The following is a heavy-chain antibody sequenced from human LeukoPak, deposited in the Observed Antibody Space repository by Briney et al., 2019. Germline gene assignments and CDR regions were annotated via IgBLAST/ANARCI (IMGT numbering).Heavy chain of an antibody. V-gene: IGHV4-34*01. D-gene: IGHD6-25*01. J-gene: IGHJ5*02. CDR2: INHSGST. CDR3: ARNEGQRLSRSWFDP. CDR1: GGSFSGYY. Sequence: SETLSLTCAVYGGSFSGYYWSWIRQPPRKGLEWIGEINHSGSTNYNPSLKSRVTISVDTSKNQFSLKLSSVTAADTAVYYCARNEGQRLSRSWFDPWGQGTLVTVSS.